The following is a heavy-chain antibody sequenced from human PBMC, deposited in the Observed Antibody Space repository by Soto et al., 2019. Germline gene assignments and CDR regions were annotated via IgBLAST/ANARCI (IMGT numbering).Heavy chain of an antibody. Sequence: ASVKVSCKASGYTFTSYAMHWVRQAPGQRLEWMGWINGGNGNTKYSQKFQGRVTITRDTSASTAYMELSSLRSEDTAVYYCARTSRGFGVVPFDYWGQGTQVTVSS. D-gene: IGHD3-3*01. J-gene: IGHJ4*02. CDR2: INGGNGNT. CDR3: ARTSRGFGVVPFDY. CDR1: GYTFTSYA. V-gene: IGHV1-3*01.